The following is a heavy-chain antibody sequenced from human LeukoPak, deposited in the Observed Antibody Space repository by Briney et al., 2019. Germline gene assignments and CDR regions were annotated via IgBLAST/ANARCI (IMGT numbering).Heavy chain of an antibody. V-gene: IGHV3-11*04. J-gene: IGHJ4*02. CDR1: GFTVSSNY. D-gene: IGHD3-3*01. CDR2: ISTSGGTI. CDR3: ARGWEFWSGPIQN. Sequence: GGSLRLSCAASGFTVSSNYMTWIRQAPGKGLEWVSYISTSGGTIYYADSVKGRFTISRDNAKNSLYLQMNSLRAEDTAVYYCARGWEFWSGPIQNWGQGTLVTVSS.